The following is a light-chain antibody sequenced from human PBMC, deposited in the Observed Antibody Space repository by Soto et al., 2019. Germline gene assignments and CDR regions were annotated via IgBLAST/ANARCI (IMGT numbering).Light chain of an antibody. CDR2: AAS. CDR3: QQLNTYPVT. J-gene: IGKJ4*01. CDR1: QGVSRY. Sequence: IQLTQSPSSLSASVGDSVTITCRASQGVSRYLSWYQPKPGRAPILLISAASTLQSGVPARFSGSGSGTDFTLSITSLQPEDFATYYCQQLNTYPVTFGGGTKVDIK. V-gene: IGKV1-9*01.